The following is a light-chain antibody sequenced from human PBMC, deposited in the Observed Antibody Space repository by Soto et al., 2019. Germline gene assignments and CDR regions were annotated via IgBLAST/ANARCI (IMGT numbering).Light chain of an antibody. CDR2: SND. CDR3: AAWDDSLNVWM. V-gene: IGLV1-44*01. CDR1: SSNIGTNT. J-gene: IGLJ3*02. Sequence: QSVLTQPPSASGPPGQRVTISCSGSSSNIGTNTVNWYQQLPGTAPKLIVFSNDQRPSGVPDRFSGSKSGTSVFLAISGLQSEDEADYYCAAWDDSLNVWMFGGGTKLTVL.